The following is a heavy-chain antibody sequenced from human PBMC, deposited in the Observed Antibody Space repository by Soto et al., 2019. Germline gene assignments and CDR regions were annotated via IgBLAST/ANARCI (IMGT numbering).Heavy chain of an antibody. CDR2: ISGSGGST. CDR3: AKDVGPLQLWSRSDYYGMDV. Sequence: GGSLSLSCAASGFTFSSYAMSWVRQAPGKGLEWVSAISGSGGSTYYADSVKGRFTISRDNSKNTLYLQMNSLRAEDTAVYYCAKDVGPLQLWSRSDYYGMDVWGQGTTVTVSS. J-gene: IGHJ6*02. CDR1: GFTFSSYA. V-gene: IGHV3-23*01. D-gene: IGHD5-18*01.